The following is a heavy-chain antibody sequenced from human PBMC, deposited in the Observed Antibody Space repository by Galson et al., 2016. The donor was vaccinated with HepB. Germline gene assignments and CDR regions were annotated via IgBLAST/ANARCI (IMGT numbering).Heavy chain of an antibody. Sequence: SLRLSCAASGFTFSRHWIHWVRQGPGKGLVWVSRINSDGSRTNYADSVKGRFTISRDNAKNTLYLQMNSLRVEDTAVYYCARGSGWEDYKGMDVWGQGTTVTVSS. CDR1: GFTFSRHW. D-gene: IGHD6-19*01. CDR2: INSDGSRT. J-gene: IGHJ6*02. V-gene: IGHV3-74*01. CDR3: ARGSGWEDYKGMDV.